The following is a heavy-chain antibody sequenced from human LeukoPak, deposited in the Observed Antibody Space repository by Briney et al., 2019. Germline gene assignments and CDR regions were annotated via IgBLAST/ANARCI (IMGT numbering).Heavy chain of an antibody. J-gene: IGHJ4*02. CDR2: ISYDGSNK. Sequence: GRSLRLSCAASGFTFSSYGMHWVRQAPGKGLEWVAVISYDGSNKYYADSVKGRFTISRDNSKNSLYLQMNSLRAEDTAVYYCARATPFDYWGQGTLVTVSS. V-gene: IGHV3-30*03. CDR3: ARATPFDY. CDR1: GFTFSSYG.